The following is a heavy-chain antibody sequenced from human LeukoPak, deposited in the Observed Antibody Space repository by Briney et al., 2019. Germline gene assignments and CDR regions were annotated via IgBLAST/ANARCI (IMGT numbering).Heavy chain of an antibody. Sequence: GESLKISCKGSGYIFTSYWIGWVRQMPGKGLEWMGIIYTGNSDTRYSPSFQGQVTISADKSISTAYLQWSSLKASDTAMYYCARSSSWYSGALGYWGQGTLVTVSS. D-gene: IGHD6-13*01. V-gene: IGHV5-51*01. CDR2: IYTGNSDT. CDR1: GYIFTSYW. J-gene: IGHJ4*02. CDR3: ARSSSWYSGALGY.